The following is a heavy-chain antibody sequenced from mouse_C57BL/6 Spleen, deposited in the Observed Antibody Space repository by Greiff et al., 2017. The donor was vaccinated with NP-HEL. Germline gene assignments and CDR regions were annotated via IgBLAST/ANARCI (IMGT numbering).Heavy chain of an antibody. Sequence: QVQLQQSGAELARPGASVKLSCKASGYTFTSYGISWVKQRPGQGLEWIGEIYPRSGNTYYNEKFKGKATLTADKSSSTAYMELRSLTSEDSAVYFYARARVVEGFAYWGQGTLVTVSA. CDR2: IYPRSGNT. J-gene: IGHJ3*01. CDR1: GYTFTSYG. D-gene: IGHD1-1*01. CDR3: ARARVVEGFAY. V-gene: IGHV1-81*01.